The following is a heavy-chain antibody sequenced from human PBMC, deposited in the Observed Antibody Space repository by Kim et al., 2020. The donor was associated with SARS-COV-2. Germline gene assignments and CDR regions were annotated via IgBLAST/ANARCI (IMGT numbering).Heavy chain of an antibody. Sequence: GGSLRLSCAASGFTFSRYGMHWVRQAPGKGPEWVAVISYDGSNKYYADSVKGRFTISRDNSKNTLYLQMNSLRAEDTAVYYFAKDFDQYVWGSYVDSWC. CDR1: GFTFSRYG. V-gene: IGHV3-30*18. D-gene: IGHD3-16*01. CDR3: AKDFDQYVWGSYVDS. J-gene: IGHJ5*01. CDR2: ISYDGSNK.